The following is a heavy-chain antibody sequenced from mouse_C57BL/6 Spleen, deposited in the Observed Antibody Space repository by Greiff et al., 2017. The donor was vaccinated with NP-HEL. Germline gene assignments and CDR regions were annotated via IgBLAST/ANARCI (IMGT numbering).Heavy chain of an antibody. CDR3: AKSAHAYYYGSSDAMDY. CDR2: IWGDGST. D-gene: IGHD1-1*01. V-gene: IGHV2-3*01. CDR1: GFSFTSYG. J-gene: IGHJ4*01. Sequence: VKLVESGPGLVAPSQSLSITCTVSGFSFTSYGVSWVRQPPGKGLEWLGVIWGDGSTNYHSAILSRLSIFKVNSKCQAFLKLNSLQTEDTATYYCAKSAHAYYYGSSDAMDYWGQGTSVTVSS.